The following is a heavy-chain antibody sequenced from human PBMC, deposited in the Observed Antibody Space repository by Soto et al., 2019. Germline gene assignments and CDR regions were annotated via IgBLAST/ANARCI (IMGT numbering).Heavy chain of an antibody. CDR1: GGSFSGYY. V-gene: IGHV4-34*01. Sequence: QVQLQQWGAGLLKPSETLSLTCAVYGGSFSGYYWSWIRQPPGKGLEWIGESNHVGSTNYNPSLKSRVTMSVDPSKNQLSLGLTSVTAADTAVYYCARVLIAGVTTDWGQGTLVIVSS. J-gene: IGHJ1*01. CDR2: SNHVGST. CDR3: ARVLIAGVTTD. D-gene: IGHD5-18*01.